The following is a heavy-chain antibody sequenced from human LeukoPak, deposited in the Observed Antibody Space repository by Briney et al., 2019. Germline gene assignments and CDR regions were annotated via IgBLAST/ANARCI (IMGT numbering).Heavy chain of an antibody. CDR3: ATSPTFDP. CDR1: GFTFSSYG. CDR2: ISYDGSNK. V-gene: IGHV3-30*03. Sequence: PGGSLRLSCAASGFTFSSYGMHWVRQAPGKGLEWVAVISYDGSNKYYADSVKGRFTISRDNSKNTLYLQMNNLRAEDTAVYYCATSPTFDPWGQGTLVTVSS. J-gene: IGHJ5*02.